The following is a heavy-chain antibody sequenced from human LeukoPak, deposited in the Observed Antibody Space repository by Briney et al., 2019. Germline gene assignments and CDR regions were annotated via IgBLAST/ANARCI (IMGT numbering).Heavy chain of an antibody. D-gene: IGHD3-10*01. Sequence: PGGSLRLSCAVSGITLSNYGMSWVRQAPGKGLEWVVIIKHDGSDKYRVDSVKGRFTISRDNAKNSLYLQMSSLRAEDTAVYYCARGGHRQKEFWGQGTLVTVSS. CDR3: ARGGHRQKEF. V-gene: IGHV3-7*01. CDR1: GITLSNYG. J-gene: IGHJ4*02. CDR2: IKHDGSDK.